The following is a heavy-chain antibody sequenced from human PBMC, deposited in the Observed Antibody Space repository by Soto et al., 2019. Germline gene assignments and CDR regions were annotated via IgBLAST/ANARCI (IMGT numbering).Heavy chain of an antibody. CDR2: MYYYSGST. CDR3: GRLLDTAMLD. D-gene: IGHD5-18*01. Sequence: QLQLQESGPGLVKPSETLSLTCTVSGGSISSSGYYWGWIRQPPGKGLEWIGSMYYYSGSTYYNPSLKSRVTISGDRHKNQLSLRLSSVTAADTAVYYCGRLLDTAMLDWGQGTLVTVSS. J-gene: IGHJ4*02. CDR1: GGSISSSGYY. V-gene: IGHV4-39*01.